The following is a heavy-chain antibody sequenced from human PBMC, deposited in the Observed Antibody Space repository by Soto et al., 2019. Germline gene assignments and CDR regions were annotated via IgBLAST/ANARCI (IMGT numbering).Heavy chain of an antibody. Sequence: SETLSLTCTVSGGSISSYYWSWFRQPPGKELEWIGYIYYSGSTNSNPSLKSRVTISVDTSKNQFSLKLSSVTAADTAVYYCARVAYYYDSSGYYYPPNYYFDYWGQGTLVTVS. D-gene: IGHD3-22*01. CDR2: IYYSGST. CDR1: GGSISSYY. J-gene: IGHJ4*02. CDR3: ARVAYYYDSSGYYYPPNYYFDY. V-gene: IGHV4-59*01.